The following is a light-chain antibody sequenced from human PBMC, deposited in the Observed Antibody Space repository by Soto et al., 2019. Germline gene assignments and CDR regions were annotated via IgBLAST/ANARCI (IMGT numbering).Light chain of an antibody. CDR1: QSVHNY. CDR3: QQYNNWPPWT. V-gene: IGKV3D-15*01. J-gene: IGKJ1*01. CDR2: GAS. Sequence: EIVLTQSPSTLSLSPGERATLSCRASQSVHNYLAWYQQKPGQAPRLLIYGASSRATGIPDRFSGSGSGTEFTLTISSLQSEDFAVYYCQQYNNWPPWTFGQGTKVDIK.